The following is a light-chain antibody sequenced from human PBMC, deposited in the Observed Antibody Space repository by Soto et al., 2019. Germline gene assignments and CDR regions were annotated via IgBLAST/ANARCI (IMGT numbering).Light chain of an antibody. V-gene: IGKV1-39*01. Sequence: DIQMTQSPSSLSASVGDRVTITCRASQSISSYLNWYQQKPGKAPKLLIYAASSLQGGVPSRFSGSGSGTDFTLTISRLPREDCAIYYCQQSSSTVLTFGGGTKVEIK. CDR2: AAS. J-gene: IGKJ4*01. CDR3: QQSSSTVLT. CDR1: QSISSY.